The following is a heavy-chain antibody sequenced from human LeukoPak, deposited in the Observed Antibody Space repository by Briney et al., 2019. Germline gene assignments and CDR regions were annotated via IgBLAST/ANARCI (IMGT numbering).Heavy chain of an antibody. CDR2: IHTSGST. J-gene: IGHJ4*02. V-gene: IGHV4-4*07. D-gene: IGHD1-26*01. Sequence: PSETLSLTCTVSGGSISSYYWSWIRQPAGKGLEWVERIHTSGSTNYNPSPKSRFTMSLDTSNHQFSLKLSSVTAADTAVYYCASSYSGSYYVFDYWGQGTLVTVSS. CDR1: GGSISSYY. CDR3: ASSYSGSYYVFDY.